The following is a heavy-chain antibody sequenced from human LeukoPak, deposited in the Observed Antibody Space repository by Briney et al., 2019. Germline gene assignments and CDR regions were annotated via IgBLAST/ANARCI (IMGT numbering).Heavy chain of an antibody. CDR1: GFTFSSYE. V-gene: IGHV3-48*03. J-gene: IGHJ6*03. D-gene: IGHD3-10*01. CDR2: ISSSGSTI. CDR3: ARVRVTMVRGVIIRNYYYYMDV. Sequence: GGSLRLSCAASGFTFSSYEMNWVRQAPGKGLEWVSYISSSGSTIYYADSVKGRFTISRDNSKNTLYLQMNSLRAEDTAVYYCARVRVTMVRGVIIRNYYYYMDVWGKGTTVTISS.